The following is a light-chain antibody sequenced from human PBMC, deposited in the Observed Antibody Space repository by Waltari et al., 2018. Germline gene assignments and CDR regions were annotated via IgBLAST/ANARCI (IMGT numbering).Light chain of an antibody. CDR2: GAS. Sequence: EVVMTPSPATLSLSPGETATPSGRASRSGNDNLDWYQQKRGQAPRLLIYGASTRASGIPVRFSGLGSGTEFTLTISSLLPEDFAVYYCQQYNNWPPLTFGEGTIVEMK. V-gene: IGKV3-15*01. CDR3: QQYNNWPPLT. CDR1: RSGNDN. J-gene: IGKJ4*01.